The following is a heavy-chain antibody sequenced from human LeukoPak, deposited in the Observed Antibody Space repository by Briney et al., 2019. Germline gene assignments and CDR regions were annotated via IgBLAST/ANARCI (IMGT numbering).Heavy chain of an antibody. D-gene: IGHD2-15*01. V-gene: IGHV5-51*01. Sequence: GEALKISCKGAGYSFTSYWIGWVRQLPGKGLEVRGIIYPGDSDTRYTPSFQGQVTISADKSISTAYLQWSILKASDTAMYYCARLGSVYYYYGMDVWGQGTPVTVSS. J-gene: IGHJ6*02. CDR2: IYPGDSDT. CDR3: ARLGSVYYYYGMDV. CDR1: GYSFTSYW.